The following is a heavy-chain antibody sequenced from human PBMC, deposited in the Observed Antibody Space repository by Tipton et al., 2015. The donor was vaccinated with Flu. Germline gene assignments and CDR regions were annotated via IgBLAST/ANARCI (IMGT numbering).Heavy chain of an antibody. CDR2: VGWNGENV. J-gene: IGHJ4*02. V-gene: IGHV3-9*01. Sequence: RSLRLSCVASGFKFADFAMHWVRQAPGRGLEWVARVGWNGENVAYADSVKGRFHVSRDNTNNSLFLQLDSLRVEDSAFYYCVKGDSYPEYWGQGTVVTVSS. CDR1: GFKFADFA. CDR3: VKGDSYPEY.